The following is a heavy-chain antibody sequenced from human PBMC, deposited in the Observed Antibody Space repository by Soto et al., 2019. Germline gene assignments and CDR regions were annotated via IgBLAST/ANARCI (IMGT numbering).Heavy chain of an antibody. V-gene: IGHV1-8*01. Sequence: ASVKVSCKASGYTFSDFDINWLRQSSGQGPEWMGWMNAKSGDTFFAQRFQGKFNMTWDTSLSTAYMEVGSLTSDDTAMYYCARGNPFNYAGFDVWGQGTTVTVSS. D-gene: IGHD3-16*01. J-gene: IGHJ6*02. CDR1: GYTFSDFD. CDR2: MNAKSGDT. CDR3: ARGNPFNYAGFDV.